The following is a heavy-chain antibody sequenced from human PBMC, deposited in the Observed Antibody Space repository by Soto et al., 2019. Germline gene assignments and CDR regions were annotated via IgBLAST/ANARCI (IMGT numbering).Heavy chain of an antibody. CDR1: GGTFSSYA. V-gene: IGHV1-69*06. CDR3: ARTSGTTYYYYGMDV. J-gene: IGHJ6*02. D-gene: IGHD1-7*01. CDR2: IIPIFGTA. Sequence: GASVKVSCKASGGTFSSYAISWVRQAPGQGLEWMGGIIPIFGTANYAQKFQGRVTITADKSTSTAYMELSSLRSEDTAVYYCARTSGTTYYYYGMDVWGQGTTVTVSS.